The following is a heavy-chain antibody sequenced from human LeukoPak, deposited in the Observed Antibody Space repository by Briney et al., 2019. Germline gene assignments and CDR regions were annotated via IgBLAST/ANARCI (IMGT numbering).Heavy chain of an antibody. J-gene: IGHJ4*02. V-gene: IGHV1-18*04. D-gene: IGHD3-10*01. CDR1: GYTFTSYG. CDR3: ARPYGSGSYYNSPLDY. Sequence: ASVKVSCKASGYTFTSYGISWVRQAPGQGLEWMGWISAYNGNTNYAQKLQGRVTMTTDTSTSTAYMELRSLRSDDTAVYSCARPYGSGSYYNSPLDYWGQGTLVTVSS. CDR2: ISAYNGNT.